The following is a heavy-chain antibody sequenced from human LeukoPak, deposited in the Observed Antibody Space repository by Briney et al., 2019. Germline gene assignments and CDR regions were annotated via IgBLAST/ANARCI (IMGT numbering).Heavy chain of an antibody. D-gene: IGHD3-10*01. CDR3: TRDSAGLLWFGEPNPSDDY. CDR2: IRSKAYGGTT. V-gene: IGHV3-49*04. CDR1: GFTFSSYW. Sequence: GGSLRLSCAASGFTFSSYWMHWVRQAPGKGLEWVGFIRSKAYGGTTEYAASVKGRFTISRDDSKSIAYLQMNSLKTEDTAVYYCTRDSAGLLWFGEPNPSDDYWGQGTLVTVSS. J-gene: IGHJ4*02.